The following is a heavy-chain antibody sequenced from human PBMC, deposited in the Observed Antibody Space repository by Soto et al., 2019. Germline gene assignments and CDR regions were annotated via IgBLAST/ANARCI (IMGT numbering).Heavy chain of an antibody. CDR3: ARAPIVVVVAARHNWSDP. CDR2: INHSGST. V-gene: IGHV4-34*01. J-gene: IGHJ5*02. CDR1: GGSFSGYY. Sequence: SETLSLTCAVYGGSFSGYYWSWIRQPPGKGLEWIGEINHSGSTNYNPSLKSRVTISVDTSKNQFSLKLSSVTAADTAVYYCARAPIVVVVAARHNWSDPWGQGTLVTVSS. D-gene: IGHD2-15*01.